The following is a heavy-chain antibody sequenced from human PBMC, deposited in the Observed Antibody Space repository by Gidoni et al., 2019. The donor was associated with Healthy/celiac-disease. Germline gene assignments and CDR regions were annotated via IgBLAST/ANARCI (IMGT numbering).Heavy chain of an antibody. J-gene: IGHJ3*02. CDR2: INHSGST. D-gene: IGHD3-22*01. Sequence: QVQLQQWGAGLLKPSETLSLTCAVDGGSFIGYYWSWIRQPPGKGLEWIGEINHSGSTNYNPSLKSRVTISVDTSKNQFSLKLSSVTAADTAVYYCARGRTYYYDSSGWRLYAFDIWGQGTMVTVSS. CDR3: ARGRTYYYDSSGWRLYAFDI. CDR1: GGSFIGYY. V-gene: IGHV4-34*01.